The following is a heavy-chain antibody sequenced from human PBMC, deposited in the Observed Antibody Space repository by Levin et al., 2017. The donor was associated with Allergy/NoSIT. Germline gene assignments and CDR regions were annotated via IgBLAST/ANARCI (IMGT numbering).Heavy chain of an antibody. V-gene: IGHV5-51*01. J-gene: IGHJ3*02. CDR1: GYTFSNYW. CDR3: VKSRRLALRFDAFDI. Sequence: GGSLRLSCKGSGYTFSNYWIGWVRQMPGKGLEWMGIIYPSDSDTRYSPSFQGQVSISADKSISTAYLQWSSLTASDTAMYYCVKSRRLALRFDAFDIWGQGTKVTVSS. D-gene: IGHD3-16*01. CDR2: IYPSDSDT.